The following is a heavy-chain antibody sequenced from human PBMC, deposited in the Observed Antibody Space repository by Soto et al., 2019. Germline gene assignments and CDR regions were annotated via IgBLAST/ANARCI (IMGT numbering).Heavy chain of an antibody. CDR3: AKGGSYYGDYFDY. J-gene: IGHJ4*02. CDR1: GFTFSSYA. Sequence: EVPLLESGGGLVQPGGSLRLSCAASGFTFSSYAMSWVRQAPGKGLEWVSAISGSGGSTYYADSVKGRFTISRDNCKNTLYRQMNSLRAEDAAVYYGAKGGSYYGDYFDYWGQGTLVTVSS. V-gene: IGHV3-23*01. D-gene: IGHD1-26*01. CDR2: ISGSGGST.